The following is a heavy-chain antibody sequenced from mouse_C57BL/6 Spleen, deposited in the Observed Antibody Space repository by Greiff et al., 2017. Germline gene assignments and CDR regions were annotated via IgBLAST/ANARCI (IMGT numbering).Heavy chain of an antibody. Sequence: QVQLKESGAELVRPGTSVKVSCKASGYAFTNYLIEWVKQRPGQGLEWIGVINPGSGGTNYNEKFKGKATLTADKSSSTAYMQLSSLTSEDSAVYFCARGLLYYYAMDYWGQGTSVTVSS. V-gene: IGHV1-54*01. CDR1: GYAFTNYL. CDR3: ARGLLYYYAMDY. CDR2: INPGSGGT. D-gene: IGHD6-1*01. J-gene: IGHJ4*01.